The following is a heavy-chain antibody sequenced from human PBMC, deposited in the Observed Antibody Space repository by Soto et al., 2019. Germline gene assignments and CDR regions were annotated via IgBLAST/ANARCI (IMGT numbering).Heavy chain of an antibody. J-gene: IGHJ4*02. CDR1: GFTFSSYE. V-gene: IGHV3-48*03. D-gene: IGHD3-16*01. CDR3: ARDQGIMDY. Sequence: GGSLRLSCAASGFTFSSYEMNWVRQGPGKGLEWVSHISSGGGTIYYAESVKGRFYISRDNAKNSLYLQMTSLRAEDTAVYYCARDQGIMDYWGQGTLVTVSS. CDR2: ISSGGGTI.